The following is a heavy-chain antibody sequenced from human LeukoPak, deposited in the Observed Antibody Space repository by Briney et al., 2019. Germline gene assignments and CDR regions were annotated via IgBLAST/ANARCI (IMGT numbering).Heavy chain of an antibody. CDR2: INPNSGGT. D-gene: IGHD2-2*01. CDR1: GYTFTGYY. J-gene: IGHJ4*02. V-gene: IGHV1-2*02. Sequence: ASVKVSCKASGYTFTGYYMHWVRQAPGQGLEWMGWINPNSGGTNYAQKFQGRVTMTRDTSISTAYMELSRLRSDDTAVYYCARHCSSTSCYGRAFDYWGQGTLVTVSS. CDR3: ARHCSSTSCYGRAFDY.